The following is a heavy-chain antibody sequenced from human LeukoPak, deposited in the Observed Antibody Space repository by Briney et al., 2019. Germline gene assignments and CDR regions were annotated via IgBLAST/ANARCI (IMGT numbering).Heavy chain of an antibody. V-gene: IGHV4-4*07. CDR3: ARGGKATVVTM. CDR1: GGSVNSYY. J-gene: IGHJ4*02. CDR2: IYSSGST. D-gene: IGHD4-23*01. Sequence: PSETLSLTCTVSGGSVNSYYWSWIRQPAGKGLEWIGRIYSSGSTNYNPSLKSRVSMSVDTSKNQFSLKLTSVTAADTAVYYCARGGKATVVTMWGQGILVTVSS.